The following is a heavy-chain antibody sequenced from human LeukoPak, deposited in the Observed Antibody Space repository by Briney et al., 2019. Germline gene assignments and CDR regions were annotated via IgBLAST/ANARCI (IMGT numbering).Heavy chain of an antibody. V-gene: IGHV1-46*01. CDR2: INPSGGST. CDR3: ARDRSYYYDSSGYSYWFDP. CDR1: GYTFTSYY. J-gene: IGHJ5*02. D-gene: IGHD3-22*01. Sequence: ASVRVSCKASGYTFTSYYMHWVRQAPGQGLEWMGIINPSGGSTSYAQKFQGRVTMTRDTSTSTVYMELSSLRSEDTAVYYCARDRSYYYDSSGYSYWFDPWGQGTLVTVSS.